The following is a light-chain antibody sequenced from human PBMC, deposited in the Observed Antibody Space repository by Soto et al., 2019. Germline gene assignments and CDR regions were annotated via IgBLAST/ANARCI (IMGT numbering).Light chain of an antibody. V-gene: IGKV3-11*01. CDR3: QQRSNWPPIT. J-gene: IGKJ5*01. Sequence: EIVLTQSPATLSLSPGERATLSCRASRSVSSYLAWYQQKPGQAPRLLNDASNRATGIPARFSGSGSGTDFTLTISSLEPEDFAVYYCQQRSNWPPITFGQGTRLEIK. CDR1: RSVSSY. CDR2: DAS.